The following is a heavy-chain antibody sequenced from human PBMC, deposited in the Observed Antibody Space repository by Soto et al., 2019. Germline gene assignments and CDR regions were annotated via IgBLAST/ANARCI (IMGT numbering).Heavy chain of an antibody. J-gene: IGHJ6*03. CDR3: ARDTFGAVMDYCYYMDV. CDR1: GGTFSNYT. D-gene: IGHD3-3*01. CDR2: IIPIISIV. Sequence: QVQLVQSGAEVKKPGSSVRVSCKASGGTFSNYTLSWVRQAPGQGLEWMGRIIPIISIVNYAQKFQGRVTITADKSTSTSYLELSSLRSEDTAMYYCARDTFGAVMDYCYYMDVGGEGTAVTVSS. V-gene: IGHV1-69*08.